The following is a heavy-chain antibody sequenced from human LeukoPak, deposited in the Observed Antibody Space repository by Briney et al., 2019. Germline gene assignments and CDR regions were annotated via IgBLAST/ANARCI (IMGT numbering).Heavy chain of an antibody. Sequence: SETLSLTCNVSGDSISSRRHYWGWLRQTPGKGLEWIGVIHYSGSTDYNPSLKSRLTFSVDTSTNQFSLKLSSVTAADTAVYYCAKSQTGSYYARYYYMDVWGKGTTVTVS. CDR1: GDSISSRRHY. D-gene: IGHD1-26*01. CDR3: AKSQTGSYYARYYYMDV. J-gene: IGHJ6*03. CDR2: IHYSGST. V-gene: IGHV4-39*07.